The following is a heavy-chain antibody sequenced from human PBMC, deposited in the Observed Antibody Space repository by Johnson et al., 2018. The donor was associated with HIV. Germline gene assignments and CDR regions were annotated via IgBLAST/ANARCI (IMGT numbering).Heavy chain of an antibody. CDR3: ARDHSGSYYSAFDI. J-gene: IGHJ3*02. CDR2: IKQDGSEK. Sequence: VQLVESGGGLVQPGGSLRLSCAASGFTFSSYWMSWVRQAPGKGLEWVANIKQDGSEKYYVDSVKGRFTTSRDNAKNSLYLQMNSLRAEDTAVYYCARDHSGSYYSAFDIWGQGTMVTVSS. V-gene: IGHV3-7*05. CDR1: GFTFSSYW. D-gene: IGHD1-26*01.